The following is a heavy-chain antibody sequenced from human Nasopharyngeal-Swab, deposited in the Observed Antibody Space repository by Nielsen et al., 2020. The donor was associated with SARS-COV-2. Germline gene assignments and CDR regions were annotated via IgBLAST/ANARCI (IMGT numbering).Heavy chain of an antibody. D-gene: IGHD5-24*01. CDR3: ARGVETIHH. CDR2: ISSSGSIT. CDR1: GFTFIRSW. V-gene: IGHV3-48*04. Sequence: GESLKISCAASGFTFIRSWMNWVRQAPGKGLEWISDISSSGSITHYADSMKGRFTISRDNAKKSLYLQMNSLRAEDTAVYYCARGVETIHHWGQGSLVTVSS. J-gene: IGHJ1*01.